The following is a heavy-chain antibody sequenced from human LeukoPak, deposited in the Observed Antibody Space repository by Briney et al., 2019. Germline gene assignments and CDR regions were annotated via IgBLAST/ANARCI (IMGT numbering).Heavy chain of an antibody. CDR3: AKGYGYSSSWYDY. V-gene: IGHV3-9*01. J-gene: IGHJ4*02. Sequence: SGGSLRLSCEASGFTFDDYGMHWVRQAPGKGLEWVSTISWNSASVGYVDSVKGRFTISRDNAKKTLYLQMNSLRPEDTAFYYCAKGYGYSSSWYDYWGQGTLVTVSS. CDR1: GFTFDDYG. CDR2: ISWNSASV. D-gene: IGHD6-13*01.